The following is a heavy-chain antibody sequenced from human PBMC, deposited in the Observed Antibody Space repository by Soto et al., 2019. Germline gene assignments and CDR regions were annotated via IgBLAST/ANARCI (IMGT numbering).Heavy chain of an antibody. Sequence: GGSLRLSCAASGFTFSGSAMHWVRQASGKGLEWVGRIRSKANSYATAYAASVKGRFTISRDDSKNTAYLQMNSLKTEDTAVYYCTRQALGYCSGGSCYGPGAFDIWGQGTMVTVSS. CDR1: GFTFSGSA. CDR2: IRSKANSYAT. J-gene: IGHJ3*02. V-gene: IGHV3-73*01. CDR3: TRQALGYCSGGSCYGPGAFDI. D-gene: IGHD2-15*01.